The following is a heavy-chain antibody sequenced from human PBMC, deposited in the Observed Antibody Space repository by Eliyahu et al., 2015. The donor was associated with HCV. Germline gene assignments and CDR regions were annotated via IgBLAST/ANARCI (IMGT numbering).Heavy chain of an antibody. CDR3: ARQTTGACQWSWDS. CDR1: GASITSYF. J-gene: IGHJ4*02. Sequence: QVQLQESGPGLVKPSETLFLTCAVSGASITSYFWAWXRQPPGKGLEWIGTVHYTGTTFYXPSLKSRVTIFVDKSKNQFSLKVDSVTATDTALYYCARQTTGACQWSWDSWGQGTLVTVSS. V-gene: IGHV4-39*01. CDR2: VHYTGTT. D-gene: IGHD1-26*01.